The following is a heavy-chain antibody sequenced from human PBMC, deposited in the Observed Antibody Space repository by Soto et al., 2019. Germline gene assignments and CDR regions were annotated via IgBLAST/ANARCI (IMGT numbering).Heavy chain of an antibody. CDR3: ARDVYCSSTSCYSHYYYYGMDV. CDR2: IIPIFGTA. Sequence: QVQLVQSGAEVKKPGSSVKVSCKASGGTFSSYAISWVRQAPGQGLEWMGGIIPIFGTANYAQKFQGRVTITADESTSTAYMELSSLRSEDTAVYYCARDVYCSSTSCYSHYYYYGMDVWGKGTTVTVSS. V-gene: IGHV1-69*01. J-gene: IGHJ6*04. D-gene: IGHD2-2*02. CDR1: GGTFSSYA.